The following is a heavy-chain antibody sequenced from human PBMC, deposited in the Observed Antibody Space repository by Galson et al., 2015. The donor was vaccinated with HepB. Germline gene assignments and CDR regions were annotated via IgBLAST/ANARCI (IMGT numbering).Heavy chain of an antibody. CDR2: ISYDGSNK. J-gene: IGHJ4*02. CDR3: AKDRKGADSSSILDY. V-gene: IGHV3-30*18. CDR1: GFTVSSNY. D-gene: IGHD6-6*01. Sequence: SLRLSCAVSGFTVSSNYMSWVRQAPGQGLEWVAVISYDGSNKYYADSVKGRFTISRDNSKNTLYLQMNSLRAEDTAVYYCAKDRKGADSSSILDYWGQGTLVTVSS.